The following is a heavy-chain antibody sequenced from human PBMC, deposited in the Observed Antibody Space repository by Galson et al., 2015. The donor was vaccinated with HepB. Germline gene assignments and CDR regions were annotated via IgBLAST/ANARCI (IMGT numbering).Heavy chain of an antibody. CDR2: ISSSSSPI. V-gene: IGHV3-48*01. CDR3: VRDGGNRDQLLSRHY. Sequence: SLRLSCAASGFTFSSYSMNWVRQAPGKGLEWVSYISSSSSPIYYADSVKGRFTISRDNAKNSLYLQMNSLRAEDTAVYYCVRDGGNRDQLLSRHYWGQGTLVTVSS. D-gene: IGHD2-2*01. CDR1: GFTFSSYS. J-gene: IGHJ4*02.